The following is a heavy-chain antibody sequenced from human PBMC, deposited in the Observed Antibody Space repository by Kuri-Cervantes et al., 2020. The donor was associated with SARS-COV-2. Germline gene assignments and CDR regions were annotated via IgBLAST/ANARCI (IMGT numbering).Heavy chain of an antibody. D-gene: IGHD1-26*01. J-gene: IGHJ4*02. V-gene: IGHV1-69*05. CDR3: ARHGRRGPFFDY. CDR2: INPMFHNA. Sequence: SVKVSCKASGVTFSSYAISWVRQAPGQGLEWMGEINPMFHNANFAEKFQGRVTLTTSESTSTAYMDLSSLTPKDTALYSCARHGRRGPFFDYWGQGTLVTVSS. CDR1: GVTFSSYA.